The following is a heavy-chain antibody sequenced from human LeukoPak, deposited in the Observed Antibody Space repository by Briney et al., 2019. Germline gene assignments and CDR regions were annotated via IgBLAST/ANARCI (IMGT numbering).Heavy chain of an antibody. Sequence: GGSLRLSCAASGFTVSSNYMSWVRQAPGKGLEWVANIKQDGSEKYYVDSVKGRFTISRDNAKNSLYLQMNSLRAEDTAVYYCARASWYYGMDVWGQGTTVTVSS. CDR2: IKQDGSEK. J-gene: IGHJ6*02. CDR1: GFTVSSNY. V-gene: IGHV3-7*03. CDR3: ARASWYYGMDV.